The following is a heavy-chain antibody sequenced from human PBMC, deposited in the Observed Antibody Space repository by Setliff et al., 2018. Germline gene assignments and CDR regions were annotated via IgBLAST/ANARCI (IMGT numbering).Heavy chain of an antibody. Sequence: LSLPCTVSGGSISGYYWSWIRQPAGKGLEWIGRISTSGSTNYNPSLKSRLTMSVDTSKNQFSLKVTSVTAADTAVYYCVRSMPDTANFDYWGQGTLVTVSS. V-gene: IGHV4-4*07. D-gene: IGHD5-18*01. CDR1: GGSISGYY. CDR3: VRSMPDTANFDY. CDR2: ISTSGST. J-gene: IGHJ4*02.